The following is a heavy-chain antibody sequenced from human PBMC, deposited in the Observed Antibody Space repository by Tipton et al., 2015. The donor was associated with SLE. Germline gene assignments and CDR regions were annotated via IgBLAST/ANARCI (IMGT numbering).Heavy chain of an antibody. Sequence: SLRLSCAASGFTFSDYYMSWIRQAPGKGLECVSYISSSGSTIYYADSVKGRFTISRDNAKNSLYLQMNSLRAEDTAVYYCACDVDYGSGSYYPDPWGQGTLVTVSS. V-gene: IGHV3-11*04. CDR3: ACDVDYGSGSYYPDP. D-gene: IGHD3-10*01. CDR2: ISSSGSTI. J-gene: IGHJ5*02. CDR1: GFTFSDYY.